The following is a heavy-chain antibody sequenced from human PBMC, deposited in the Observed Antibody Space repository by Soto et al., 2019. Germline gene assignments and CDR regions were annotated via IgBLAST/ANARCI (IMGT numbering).Heavy chain of an antibody. CDR3: ARHRDNWFDP. Sequence: SETLSLTCTVSGGSISSYYWSWIRQPPGKGLEWIGYFYYSGSTNYNPSLKSRVTLSLDTSKNQFSLKLSSVTAADTAVYYCARHRDNWFDPWGQGTLVTVSS. J-gene: IGHJ5*02. V-gene: IGHV4-59*08. CDR2: FYYSGST. CDR1: GGSISSYY.